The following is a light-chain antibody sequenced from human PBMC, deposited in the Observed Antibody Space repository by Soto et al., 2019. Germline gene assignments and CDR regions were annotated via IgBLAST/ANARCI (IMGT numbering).Light chain of an antibody. V-gene: IGKV3-20*01. CDR3: QQYSSSLVYT. Sequence: IVVTQSPGTLSLFPGEGATLSCRASQSLSSGYLAWYQQKPGQAPRLLIYGVSSRATGIPDRFSGSGSGTDFTLTISRLEPEDFAVYYCQQYSSSLVYTFGQGTKLEIK. J-gene: IGKJ2*01. CDR2: GVS. CDR1: QSLSSGY.